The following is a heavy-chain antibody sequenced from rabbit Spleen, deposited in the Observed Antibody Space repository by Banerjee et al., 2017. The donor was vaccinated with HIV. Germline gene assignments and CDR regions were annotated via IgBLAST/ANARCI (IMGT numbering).Heavy chain of an antibody. CDR2: IYPGSSATT. V-gene: IGHV1S45*01. CDR1: GFSFSSSYY. CDR3: ARHETGSSGWNVAL. D-gene: IGHD1-1*01. J-gene: IGHJ4*01. Sequence: QEQLVESGGGLVQPEGSLTLTCTAAGFSFSSSYYMCWVRQPPGKGLEWIGCIYPGSSATTYYATGAKGRFTISKASSTTVTLQMTSLTAADTATYFCARHETGSSGWNVALWGPGTLVTVS.